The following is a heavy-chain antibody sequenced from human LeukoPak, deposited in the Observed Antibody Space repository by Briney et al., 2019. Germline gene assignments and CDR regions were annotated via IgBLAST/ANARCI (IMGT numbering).Heavy chain of an antibody. CDR1: GGSFSGYY. CDR3: ARGRQDVTMIVVVMTAVSYYLDV. CDR2: MNPSGST. Sequence: SETPSLTCAVYGGSFSGYYWTWIRQTPEKGLEWIGEMNPSGSTNYNPSLRSRVTISVDTSKNQFSLELSSVTAADTAVYYCARGRQDVTMIVVVMTAVSYYLDVWGKGTTVTVS. J-gene: IGHJ6*03. D-gene: IGHD3-22*01. V-gene: IGHV4-34*01.